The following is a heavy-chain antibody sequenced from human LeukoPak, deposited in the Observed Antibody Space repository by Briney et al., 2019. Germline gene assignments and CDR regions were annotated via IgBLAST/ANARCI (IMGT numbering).Heavy chain of an antibody. CDR1: GFTFSTYG. V-gene: IGHV3-48*01. J-gene: IGHJ3*02. CDR2: ISSGGSTI. D-gene: IGHD3-22*01. Sequence: GGSLRLSCAASGFTFSTYGMHWVRQAPGQGLEWVSYISSGGSTIYYADSVKGRFTISRDNAENSLFLQMNSLRAEDTAVYYCARELRSSGYPFDAFDIWGQGTMVTVSS. CDR3: ARELRSSGYPFDAFDI.